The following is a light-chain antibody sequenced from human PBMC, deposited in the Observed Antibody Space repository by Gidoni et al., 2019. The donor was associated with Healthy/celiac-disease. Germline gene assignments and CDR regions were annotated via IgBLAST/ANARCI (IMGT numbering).Light chain of an antibody. CDR2: GAS. V-gene: IGKV3-20*01. Sequence: EIVLTQSPGPLSLSPGERATLSCRASQSVSSSYLAWYQQKPGQAPRLLIYGASSRATGIPDRFSGSGSGTDFTLTISRLEPEDCAVYYCQQYGSSPWTFXQXTRVEIK. CDR3: QQYGSSPWT. CDR1: QSVSSSY. J-gene: IGKJ1*01.